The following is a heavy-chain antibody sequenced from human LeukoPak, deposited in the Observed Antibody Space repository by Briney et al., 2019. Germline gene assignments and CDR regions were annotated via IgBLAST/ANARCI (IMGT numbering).Heavy chain of an antibody. CDR3: ARDLVWFGEPKGYYNYIDV. CDR2: IPSGGEI. V-gene: IGHV3-21*01. J-gene: IGHJ6*03. D-gene: IGHD3-10*01. Sequence: GGSLRLSCAASGFTFSTFAMIWVRQPPGKGLEWVSSIPSGGEIHYADSVRGRFTISRDNVKNSLYLQMNTLRVEDTAVYFCARDLVWFGEPKGYYNYIDVWGRGTSVTVSS. CDR1: GFTFSTFA.